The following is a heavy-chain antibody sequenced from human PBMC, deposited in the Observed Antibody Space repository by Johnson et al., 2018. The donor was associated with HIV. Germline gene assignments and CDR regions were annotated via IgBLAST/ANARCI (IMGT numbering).Heavy chain of an antibody. CDR3: ARERNMIVVDDDAFDI. J-gene: IGHJ3*02. Sequence: QMQLVESGGGVVQPGRSLRLSCAASGFTFSRYAMHWVRQAPGKGLEWVAVISYDGSNKYYADSVKGRFTISRDNSKNTLYLQMNSLRAEDTAVYYCARERNMIVVDDDAFDIWGQGTIVTVSS. D-gene: IGHD3-22*01. V-gene: IGHV3-30-3*01. CDR2: ISYDGSNK. CDR1: GFTFSRYA.